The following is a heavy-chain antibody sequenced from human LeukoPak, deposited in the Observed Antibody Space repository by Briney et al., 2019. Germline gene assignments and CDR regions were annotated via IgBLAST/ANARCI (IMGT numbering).Heavy chain of an antibody. CDR1: GFTVSSNY. Sequence: KTGGSLRLSCAASGFTVSSNYMSWVRQAPGKGLEWVSSISSSSSYIYYADSVKGRFTISRDNAKNSLYLQMNSLRAEDTAVYYCARVTMVRGIDYWGQGTLVTVSS. CDR2: ISSSSSYI. V-gene: IGHV3-21*01. J-gene: IGHJ4*02. D-gene: IGHD3-10*01. CDR3: ARVTMVRGIDY.